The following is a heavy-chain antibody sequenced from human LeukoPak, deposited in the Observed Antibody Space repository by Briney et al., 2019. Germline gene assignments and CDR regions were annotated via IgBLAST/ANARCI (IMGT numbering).Heavy chain of an antibody. Sequence: RGGSLRLSCAASGFTFSSYWMSWVRQAPGKGLEWVANIERGGGGKYYVDSVKGRFTISRDNANNSLYLQMNSLRAEDTAVYYCARDRSLVRGFIIIYYYYMDVWGKGTTVTVSS. CDR2: IERGGGGK. CDR1: GFTFSSYW. D-gene: IGHD3-10*01. V-gene: IGHV3-7*01. J-gene: IGHJ6*03. CDR3: ARDRSLVRGFIIIYYYYMDV.